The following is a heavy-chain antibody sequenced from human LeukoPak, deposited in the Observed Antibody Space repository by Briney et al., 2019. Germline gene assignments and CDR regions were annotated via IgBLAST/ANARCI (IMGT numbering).Heavy chain of an antibody. D-gene: IGHD2-2*01. J-gene: IGHJ6*02. CDR3: ARVAMGYYYYGMDV. V-gene: IGHV3-7*01. CDR1: GFTFSSYW. CDR2: IKQDGSEK. Sequence: GGSLRLSCAASGFTFSSYWMSWVRQAPGKGLEWVANIKQDGSEKYYVDSVKGRFTISRDNAKNSLYLQTNSLRAEDTAVYYCARVAMGYYYYGMDVWGQGTTVTVSS.